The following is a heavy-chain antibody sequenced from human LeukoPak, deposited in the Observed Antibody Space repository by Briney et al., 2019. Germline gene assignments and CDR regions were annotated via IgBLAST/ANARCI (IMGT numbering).Heavy chain of an antibody. D-gene: IGHD3-22*01. J-gene: IGHJ4*02. Sequence: GGSLRLYCAASGFTFDDYGMSWVRQAPGKGLEWVSGINWNGGSTGYADSVKGRFTISRDNAKNSLYLQMNSLRAEDTALYYCASYYCDSSGYCNYYFDYWGQGTLVTVSS. CDR3: ASYYCDSSGYCNYYFDY. V-gene: IGHV3-20*04. CDR1: GFTFDDYG. CDR2: INWNGGST.